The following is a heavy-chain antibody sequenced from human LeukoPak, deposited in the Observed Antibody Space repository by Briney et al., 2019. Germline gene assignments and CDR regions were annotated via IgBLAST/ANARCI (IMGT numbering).Heavy chain of an antibody. CDR1: GFTFSSYD. CDR3: AKAPVTTCSGAYCYPFDY. V-gene: IGHV3-30*02. D-gene: IGHD2-15*01. CDR2: IQYDGSNE. Sequence: GGSLRLSCAASGFTFSSYDMHWVRQAPGKELEWVTFIQYDGSNEYQADSVKGRFSISRDNSKNTLYLQMNSLRAEDAAVYYCAKAPVTTCSGAYCYPFDYWGQGTLVTVSS. J-gene: IGHJ4*02.